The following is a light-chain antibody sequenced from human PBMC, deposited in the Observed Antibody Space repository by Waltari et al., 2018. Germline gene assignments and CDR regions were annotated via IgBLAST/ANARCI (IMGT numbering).Light chain of an antibody. CDR2: EVT. CDR1: SSDVGNYNY. J-gene: IGLJ3*02. CDR3: SSYTSSGTWV. V-gene: IGLV2-14*01. Sequence: QSALTQPASVSGSPGQSITISCTGTSSDVGNYNYVSWYQQHPSKAPKLMIYEVTNRPSGVSNRFSGSKSGNTASLTISGLQAEDEADYYCSSYTSSGTWVFGGGTKLTVL.